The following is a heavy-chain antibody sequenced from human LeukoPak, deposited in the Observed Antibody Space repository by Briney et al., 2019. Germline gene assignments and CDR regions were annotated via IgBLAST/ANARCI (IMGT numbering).Heavy chain of an antibody. CDR3: ARDSRVTNYYYYMDV. J-gene: IGHJ6*03. Sequence: ASVKVSCKASGGTFSSYAISWVRQAPGQGLEWMGGIIPIFGTANYAQEFQGRVTITADESTSTAYMELSSLRSEDTAVYYCARDSRVTNYYYYMDVWGKGTTVTVSS. CDR1: GGTFSSYA. CDR2: IIPIFGTA. V-gene: IGHV1-69*13.